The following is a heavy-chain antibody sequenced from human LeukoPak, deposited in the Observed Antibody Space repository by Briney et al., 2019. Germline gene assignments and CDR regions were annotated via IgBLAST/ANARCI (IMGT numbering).Heavy chain of an antibody. CDR2: ISSDGGAI. CDR3: VRELAY. J-gene: IGHJ4*02. CDR1: GFTFSTYM. V-gene: IGHV3-48*01. Sequence: PWGSLRLSCAASGFTFSTYMMNWVRQTPGKGLEWVSYISSDGGAIYYADSVKGRFTISRDNAQKSLYLQMNSLRAEDTAVYYCVRELAYWGQGALVTVSS.